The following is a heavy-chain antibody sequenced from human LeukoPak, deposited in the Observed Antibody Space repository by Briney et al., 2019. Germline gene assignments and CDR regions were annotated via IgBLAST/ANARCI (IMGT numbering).Heavy chain of an antibody. J-gene: IGHJ4*02. Sequence: SETLSLTCTVSGGSISSGGYYWSWIRQHPGKGLEWIGYIYYSGSTYYNPPLKSRVTISVDTSKNQFSLKLSSVTAADTAVYYCARDRAAAAAFDYWGQGTLVTVSS. D-gene: IGHD6-13*01. V-gene: IGHV4-31*03. CDR2: IYYSGST. CDR3: ARDRAAAAAFDY. CDR1: GGSISSGGYY.